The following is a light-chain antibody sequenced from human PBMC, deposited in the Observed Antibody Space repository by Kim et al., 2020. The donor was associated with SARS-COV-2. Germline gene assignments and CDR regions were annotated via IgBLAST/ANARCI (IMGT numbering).Light chain of an antibody. CDR2: GVS. J-gene: IGKJ2*03. V-gene: IGKV3-20*01. CDR1: QTVGRNY. Sequence: WSPGEGATLSCRASQTVGRNYLAWYQQKPGQPPRLLIYGVSTRATGIPDRFSGSGSGTDFSLAISGVEPEDFAVYFCQQYARSPYSFGQGTKLEI. CDR3: QQYARSPYS.